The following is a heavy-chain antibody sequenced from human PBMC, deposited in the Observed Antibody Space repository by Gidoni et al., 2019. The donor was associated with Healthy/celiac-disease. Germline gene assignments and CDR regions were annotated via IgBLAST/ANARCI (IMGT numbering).Heavy chain of an antibody. V-gene: IGHV3-23*01. CDR1: GFTFSSYA. J-gene: IGHJ2*01. Sequence: EVQLLESGGGLVQPGGSLRLSCAASGFTFSSYAMSWVRQAPGKGLEWVSAVSGSGGSTYYADSVKGRFTSSRDNSKNTLYLQMNSLRAEDTAVYYCAKVTIFGVVITRGHWYFDLWGRGTLVTVSS. CDR2: VSGSGGST. D-gene: IGHD3-3*01. CDR3: AKVTIFGVVITRGHWYFDL.